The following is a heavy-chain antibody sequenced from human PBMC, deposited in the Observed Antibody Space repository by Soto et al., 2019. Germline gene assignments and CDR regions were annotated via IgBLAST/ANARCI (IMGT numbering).Heavy chain of an antibody. CDR3: TRGRQITIFGVVPIDY. V-gene: IGHV3-49*04. D-gene: IGHD3-3*01. Sequence: GGSLRLSCTASGFTFGDYAMSWVRQAPGKGLEWVGFIRSKAYGGTTEYAASVKGRFTISRDDSKSIAYLQMNSLKTEDTAVYYCTRGRQITIFGVVPIDYWGQGTLVTVSS. CDR2: IRSKAYGGTT. CDR1: GFTFGDYA. J-gene: IGHJ4*02.